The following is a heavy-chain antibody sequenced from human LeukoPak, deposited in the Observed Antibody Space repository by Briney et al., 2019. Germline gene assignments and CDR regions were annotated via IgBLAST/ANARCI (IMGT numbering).Heavy chain of an antibody. CDR1: GFTFSSYS. J-gene: IGHJ5*02. CDR2: ISSSSSYI. Sequence: GGSLRLSCAASGFTFSSYSMNWVRQAPGKGLEWVSSISSSSSYIYYADSVKGRFTISRDNAKNSLYLQMNSLRAEDTAVYYCARDRGITGTLDWLDPWGQGTLVTVSS. V-gene: IGHV3-21*01. D-gene: IGHD1-20*01. CDR3: ARDRGITGTLDWLDP.